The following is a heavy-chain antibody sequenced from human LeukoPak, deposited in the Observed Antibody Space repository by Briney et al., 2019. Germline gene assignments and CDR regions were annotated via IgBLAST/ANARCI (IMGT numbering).Heavy chain of an antibody. J-gene: IGHJ4*02. CDR1: GFTFRNYG. V-gene: IGHV3-33*01. CDR2: IRTEGGEK. D-gene: IGHD6-13*01. CDR3: ARIGYSSSWENFDY. Sequence: GGSLRLSCASSGFTFRNYGMHWVRQAPGKGREWVAAIRTEGGEKHSVGCVRGRFGISRDNPKHTLYLQMDSLRAGDTAVYYCARIGYSSSWENFDYWGQGTQVTVSS.